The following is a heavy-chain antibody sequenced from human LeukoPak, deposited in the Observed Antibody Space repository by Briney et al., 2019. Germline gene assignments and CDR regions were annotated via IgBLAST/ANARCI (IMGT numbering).Heavy chain of an antibody. D-gene: IGHD2-8*01. V-gene: IGHV3-23*01. CDR3: AKDRSWAYASAFDI. CDR1: GFTFSSYA. CDR2: ISGSGGST. Sequence: GGSLRLSCAASGFTFSSYAMSWVRQAPGQGLEWVLAISGSGGSTYYADSVKGRFTISRDNSKNTLYLQMNSLRAEDTAVYYCAKDRSWAYASAFDIWGQGTMVTVSS. J-gene: IGHJ3*02.